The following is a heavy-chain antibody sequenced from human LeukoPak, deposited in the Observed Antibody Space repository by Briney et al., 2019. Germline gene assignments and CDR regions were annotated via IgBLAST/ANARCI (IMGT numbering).Heavy chain of an antibody. Sequence: SVKVSCKASGDTFSSYTISWVRQAPGQGLEWMGRIIPILGIANYAQKFQGRVTITADKSTSTAYMELSSLRSEDTAVYYCAREVDELYYYDSSGYYFDCWGQGTLVTVSS. V-gene: IGHV1-69*04. CDR2: IIPILGIA. CDR3: AREVDELYYYDSSGYYFDC. D-gene: IGHD3-22*01. CDR1: GDTFSSYT. J-gene: IGHJ4*02.